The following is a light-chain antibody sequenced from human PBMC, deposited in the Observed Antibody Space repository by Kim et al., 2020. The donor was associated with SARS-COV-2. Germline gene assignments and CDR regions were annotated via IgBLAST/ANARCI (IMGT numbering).Light chain of an antibody. V-gene: IGLV4-69*01. CDR2: LNSDGSH. CDR1: SGHSRNA. J-gene: IGLJ3*02. Sequence: QLVLTQSPSASAPLGASVKLTCTLSSGHSRNAIAWHQQQPERGPRYLMKLNSDGSHTKGDGIPDRFSGSSSGAERYLTISSLQSEDEADYYCQTWDTGIHVFGGGTQLTVL. CDR3: QTWDTGIHV.